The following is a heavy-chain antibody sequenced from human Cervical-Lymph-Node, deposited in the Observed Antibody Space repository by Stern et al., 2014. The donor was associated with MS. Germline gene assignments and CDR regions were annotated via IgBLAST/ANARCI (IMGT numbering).Heavy chain of an antibody. Sequence: QVTLKESGPTLVKPTQTLTLTCTFSGFSLNTRGVGVGWIRQPPGKALEWLALIYWYDDKRYIPALKSSLTITKDTSKNQVVLTMTNMDPVDTATYYCAHTLITLDRGVPFDYWGQGTLVTVSS. CDR3: AHTLITLDRGVPFDY. D-gene: IGHD3-10*01. CDR1: GFSLNTRGVG. V-gene: IGHV2-5*01. CDR2: IYWYDDK. J-gene: IGHJ4*02.